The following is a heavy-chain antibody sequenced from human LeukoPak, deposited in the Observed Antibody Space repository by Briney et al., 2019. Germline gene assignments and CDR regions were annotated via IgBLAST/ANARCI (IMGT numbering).Heavy chain of an antibody. D-gene: IGHD6-6*01. CDR1: GYTLTELS. Sequence: ASVKVSCKVSGYTLTELSMHWVRQAPGKGLEWMGGFDPEDGETIYAQKFQGRVTMTEDTSTDTAYMELSSLRSEDTAVYYCARGDSSSHPSPFDYWGQGTLVTVSS. V-gene: IGHV1-24*01. CDR3: ARGDSSSHPSPFDY. CDR2: FDPEDGET. J-gene: IGHJ4*02.